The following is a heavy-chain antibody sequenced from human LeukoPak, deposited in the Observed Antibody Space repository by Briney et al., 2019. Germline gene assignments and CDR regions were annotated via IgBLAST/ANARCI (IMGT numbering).Heavy chain of an antibody. Sequence: ASVKVSCKASRYTFISYDINWVRQATGQGVGWMGWMNPNSGNTGYAQKFQGRVTITRNTSISTAYMELSRLRSADTAVYYCARGRGYSYGNFDYWGQGTLVTVSS. CDR2: MNPNSGNT. V-gene: IGHV1-8*03. CDR3: ARGRGYSYGNFDY. CDR1: RYTFISYD. J-gene: IGHJ4*02. D-gene: IGHD5-18*01.